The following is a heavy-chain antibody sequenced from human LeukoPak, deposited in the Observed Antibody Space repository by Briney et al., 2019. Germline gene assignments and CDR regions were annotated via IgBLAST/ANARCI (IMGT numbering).Heavy chain of an antibody. CDR1: GFTFSDYY. Sequence: PGGSLRLPCAASGFTFSDYYMSWIRQAPGKGLEWVSYISSSGSTIYYADSVKGRFTISRDNAKNSLYLQMNSLRAEDTAVYYCARGVTYYDILTGEFRAYYFDYWGQGTLVTVSS. CDR2: ISSSGSTI. J-gene: IGHJ4*02. V-gene: IGHV3-11*01. CDR3: ARGVTYYDILTGEFRAYYFDY. D-gene: IGHD3-9*01.